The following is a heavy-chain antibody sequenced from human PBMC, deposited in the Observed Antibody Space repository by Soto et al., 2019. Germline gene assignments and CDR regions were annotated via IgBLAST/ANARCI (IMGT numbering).Heavy chain of an antibody. J-gene: IGHJ4*02. V-gene: IGHV4-59*02. D-gene: IGHD1-7*01. CDR1: GGSVTSHY. CDR2: MHYTGFS. CDR3: ARGITGTTFDFDY. Sequence: SETLSLTCSFSGGSVTSHYLTWIRQSPEKGLEWIAYMHYTGFSHYNPSLKSRVTISVDTSKNQFSLRLSSVTAADTAVYYCARGITGTTFDFDYWGQGTLVTVSS.